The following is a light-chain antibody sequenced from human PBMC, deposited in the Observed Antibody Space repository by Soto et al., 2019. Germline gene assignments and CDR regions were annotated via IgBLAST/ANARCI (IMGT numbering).Light chain of an antibody. Sequence: QSALTQPPSASGSPGQSVTISCTGTSSDVGGYNYVSWYQQHPGKAPKLMIYEVSKRPSGVPDRFSGSKSGNTASLTASGLQAEDEADYYCSSYAGSNMVVFGGGTKLTVL. V-gene: IGLV2-8*01. CDR2: EVS. CDR3: SSYAGSNMVV. CDR1: SSDVGGYNY. J-gene: IGLJ2*01.